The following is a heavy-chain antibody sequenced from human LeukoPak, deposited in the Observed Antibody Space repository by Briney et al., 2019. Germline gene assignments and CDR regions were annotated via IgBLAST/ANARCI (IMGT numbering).Heavy chain of an antibody. D-gene: IGHD3-10*01. V-gene: IGHV4-4*07. CDR3: ARVAWFGEYYCFDY. CDR2: IYTSGST. CDR1: SGSITSYY. J-gene: IGHJ4*02. Sequence: SETLSLTCTVSSGSITSYYWSWLRQPAGKGLEWIGRIYTSGSTNYNPSLKSRVTMSLDTSRNQFSLRLSSVTAADTAVYYCARVAWFGEYYCFDYWGQGTLVTVSS.